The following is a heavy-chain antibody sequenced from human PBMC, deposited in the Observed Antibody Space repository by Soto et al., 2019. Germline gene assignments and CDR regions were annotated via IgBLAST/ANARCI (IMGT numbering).Heavy chain of an antibody. CDR1: GYTFTSYY. CDR2: INPSGGT. Sequence: ASVKVSCKASGYTFTSYYMHWVRQAPGQGLEWMGIINPSGGTNYAQKFQGRVTMTRDTSISTAYMGLSRLRSDDTAVYYCARGGYYDSSGYPPYYYYYGMDVWGQGTTVTVSS. D-gene: IGHD3-22*01. J-gene: IGHJ6*02. CDR3: ARGGYYDSSGYPPYYYYYGMDV. V-gene: IGHV1-2*02.